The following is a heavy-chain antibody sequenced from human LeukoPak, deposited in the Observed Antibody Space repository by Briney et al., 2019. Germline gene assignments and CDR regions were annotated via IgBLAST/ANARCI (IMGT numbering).Heavy chain of an antibody. V-gene: IGHV3-33*05. J-gene: IGHJ6*03. CDR1: GFNFGTYA. CDR2: ISYDGSNK. Sequence: GGSLRLSCAASGFNFGTYAIHWVRQAPGEGLEWVAVISYDGSNKYYADSVKGRFTISRDNSKNTLYLQMNSLRAEDTAVYYCASTVTNYYYYMDVWGKGTTATVSS. CDR3: ASTVTNYYYYMDV. D-gene: IGHD4-17*01.